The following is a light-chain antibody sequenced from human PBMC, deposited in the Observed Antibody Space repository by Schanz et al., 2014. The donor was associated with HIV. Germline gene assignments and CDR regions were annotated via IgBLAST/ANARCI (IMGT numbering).Light chain of an antibody. J-gene: IGKJ1*01. CDR2: GTS. V-gene: IGKV3-20*01. CDR3: QQYGSPPWT. Sequence: EIVLTQSPATLSLSPGERATLSCRASQSVSSSYLAWYQQKPGQAPRLVIFGTSNRATGIPDRFSGSDSGTDFTLTISRVEPEDYAVYYCQQYGSPPWTFGQGTKVEV. CDR1: QSVSSSY.